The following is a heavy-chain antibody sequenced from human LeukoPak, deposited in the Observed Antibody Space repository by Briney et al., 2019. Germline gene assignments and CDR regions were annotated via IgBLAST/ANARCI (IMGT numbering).Heavy chain of an antibody. Sequence: GGSLRLSCAASGIASNTYAMHGVRPAPGQAREWGGPIMLDGSQKFNSNSLKGQFTISRENSKKTVSLQMNTLRHEEAVVYCCAREIFGSGSYPDFWGQGTLVSVSS. CDR3: AREIFGSGSYPDF. D-gene: IGHD3-10*01. V-gene: IGHV3-33*01. CDR2: IMLDGSQK. CDR1: GIASNTYA. J-gene: IGHJ4*02.